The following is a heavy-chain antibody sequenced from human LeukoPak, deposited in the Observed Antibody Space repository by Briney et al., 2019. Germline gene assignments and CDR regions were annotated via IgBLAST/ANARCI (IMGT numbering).Heavy chain of an antibody. D-gene: IGHD3-10*01. CDR2: IIPIFGTA. CDR1: GGTFSSYA. Sequence: ASVKVSCKASGGTFSSYAISWVRQAPGQGLEWMGGIIPIFGTANYAQKFQGRVTITADESTSTAYMELSSLRSEDTAVYYCASFESTCSSQGELLWFGELSPSYFDYWGQGTLVTVSS. V-gene: IGHV1-69*13. J-gene: IGHJ4*02. CDR3: ASFESTCSSQGELLWFGELSPSYFDY.